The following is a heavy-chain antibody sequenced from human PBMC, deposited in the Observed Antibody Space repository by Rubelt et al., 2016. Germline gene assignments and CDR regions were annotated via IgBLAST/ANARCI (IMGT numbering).Heavy chain of an antibody. V-gene: IGHV3-30*04. CDR2: ISYDGSNE. Sequence: RLSCAASGFPFSSYAMHWVRQAPGKGLEWVASISYDGSNEVYADSVKGRFTISRDNPKNTVYLQMSSLRAEDTATYYCARGSNKHIVATIGNYWGQGTLVTVSS. CDR3: ARGSNKHIVATIGNY. D-gene: IGHD5-12*01. J-gene: IGHJ4*02. CDR1: GFPFSSYA.